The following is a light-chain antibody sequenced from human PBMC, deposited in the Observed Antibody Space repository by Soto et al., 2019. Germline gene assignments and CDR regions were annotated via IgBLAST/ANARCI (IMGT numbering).Light chain of an antibody. V-gene: IGKV4-1*01. CDR2: WAS. J-gene: IGKJ1*01. CDR1: QSVLYSSNNKNY. Sequence: DIVMTQSPDSLAVYLGERATINCKSSQSVLYSSNNKNYLAWYQQTPGQPPKLLIYWASTRESGVPDRFSGSGSGTDFTLTISSLQAEDVAVYYCQQYYSTPLTFGQGTKVEIK. CDR3: QQYYSTPLT.